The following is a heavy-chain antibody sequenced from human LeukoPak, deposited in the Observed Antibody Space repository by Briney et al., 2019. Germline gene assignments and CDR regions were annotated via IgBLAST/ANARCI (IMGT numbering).Heavy chain of an antibody. Sequence: SETLSLTCTVSGYSISSGYYWGWIRQPPGKGLEWIGSIYHSGSTYYNPSLKSRVTISVDTSKNQFSLKLSSVTAADTAVYYCARPNYCSSTSCHSPDFDYWGQGTLVTVSS. D-gene: IGHD2-2*02. CDR1: GYSISSGYY. CDR3: ARPNYCSSTSCHSPDFDY. J-gene: IGHJ4*02. V-gene: IGHV4-38-2*02. CDR2: IYHSGST.